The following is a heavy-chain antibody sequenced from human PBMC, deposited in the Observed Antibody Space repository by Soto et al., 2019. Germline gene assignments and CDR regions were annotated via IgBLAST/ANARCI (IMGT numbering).Heavy chain of an antibody. CDR2: IYYSGST. CDR1: GGSISSGDYY. Sequence: QVQLQESGPGLVKPSQTLSLTCTVSGGSISSGDYYWSWIRQPPGKGLEWSGYIYYSGSTYYNPSLKSRVTISVDTSKNQCSLKLSSVAAADTAVYYCARAGLLVRAFDIWGQGTIVTVSS. D-gene: IGHD6-13*01. CDR3: ARAGLLVRAFDI. V-gene: IGHV4-30-4*01. J-gene: IGHJ3*02.